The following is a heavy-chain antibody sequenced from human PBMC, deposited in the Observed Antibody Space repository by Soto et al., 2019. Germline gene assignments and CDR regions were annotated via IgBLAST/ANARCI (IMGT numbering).Heavy chain of an antibody. V-gene: IGHV1-3*01. CDR1: RYSFTTYA. J-gene: IGHJ4*02. D-gene: IGHD1-1*01. Sequence: SAKVSFKASRYSFTTYALPWVRQAPGQRLEWMGWINAGNGDTKYSGKFQGRVTITRDTSANTAYMELSSLRSEDTSVYYCARDPGTGAALRAYHFDYWGQGTLVTVSS. CDR2: INAGNGDT. CDR3: ARDPGTGAALRAYHFDY.